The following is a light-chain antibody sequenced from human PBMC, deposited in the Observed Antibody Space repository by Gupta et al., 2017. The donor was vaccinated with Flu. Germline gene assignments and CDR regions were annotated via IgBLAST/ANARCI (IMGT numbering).Light chain of an antibody. J-gene: IGLJ3*02. V-gene: IGLV2-23*01. Sequence: QPALTQPASVSGSPGPSITISCSGSSDDIGNYNLVSWYQQHPAKVPTLLIYETTKRPSGVSPRFSASRSGTTASLTISGLQAEDEAVYYCCSFAASSALLFGGGTKLTVL. CDR3: CSFAASSALL. CDR1: SDDIGNYNL. CDR2: ETT.